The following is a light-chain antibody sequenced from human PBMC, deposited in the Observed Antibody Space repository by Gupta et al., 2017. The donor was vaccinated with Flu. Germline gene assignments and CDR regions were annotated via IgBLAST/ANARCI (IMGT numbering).Light chain of an antibody. V-gene: IGKV1-39*01. J-gene: IGKJ3*01. CDR3: QQSFTAPPR. CDR1: EIVSIY. Sequence: DIQMTQSPPSLAASVGDRVTISCRASEIVSIYLNWYLQKPGKPPRLLIYSTSSLQTGVPSRFSGSGSGTDFTLTISSLQPEDFGTYYCQQSFTAPPRFGPGTKVEIK. CDR2: STS.